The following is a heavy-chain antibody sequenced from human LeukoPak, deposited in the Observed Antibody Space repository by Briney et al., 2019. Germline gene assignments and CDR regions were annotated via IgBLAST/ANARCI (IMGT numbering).Heavy chain of an antibody. J-gene: IGHJ4*02. V-gene: IGHV3-15*01. CDR1: GFTFSNAR. CDR3: TTTYYYGSGSYYPIRG. CDR2: IKGKTAGGAP. Sequence: GGSVRLSCAASGFTFSNARMRWLRPAPGKGREWVVRIKGKTAGGAPDYAATVKGTITTSRKDTKTTLYLHMNSLKSDDTAVYYCTTTYYYGSGSYYPIRGWGQGTQVTVSS. D-gene: IGHD3-10*01.